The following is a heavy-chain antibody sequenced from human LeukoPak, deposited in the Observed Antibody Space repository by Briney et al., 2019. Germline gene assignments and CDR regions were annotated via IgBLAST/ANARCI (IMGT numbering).Heavy chain of an antibody. J-gene: IGHJ3*02. CDR2: IYYSGST. V-gene: IGHV4-39*01. CDR1: GFTFSDYY. CDR3: ARLGLPSAFDI. D-gene: IGHD3/OR15-3a*01. Sequence: LRLSCAASGFTFSDYYMSWIRQPPGKGLEWIGSIYYSGSTYYNPSLKSRVTISVDTSKNQFSLKLSSVTAADTAVYYCARLGLPSAFDIWGQGTMVTVSS.